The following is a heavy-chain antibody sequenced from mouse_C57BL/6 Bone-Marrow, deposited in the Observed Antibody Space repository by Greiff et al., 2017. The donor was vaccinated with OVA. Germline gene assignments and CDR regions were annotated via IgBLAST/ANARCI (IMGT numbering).Heavy chain of an antibody. D-gene: IGHD2-3*01. CDR2: IYPGDGDT. CDR1: GYAFSSSW. CDR3: AGREDGYYDYYAVGY. V-gene: IGHV1-82*01. J-gene: IGHJ4*01. Sequence: VQLQQSGPELVKPGASVKLSCKASGYAFSSSWMNWVKQRPGKGLEWIGRIYPGDGDTNYNGKFKGQSTLTADKSSSTAYMQLSSLTSEDCAVYYCAGREDGYYDYYAVGYWGQGTTVTVSS.